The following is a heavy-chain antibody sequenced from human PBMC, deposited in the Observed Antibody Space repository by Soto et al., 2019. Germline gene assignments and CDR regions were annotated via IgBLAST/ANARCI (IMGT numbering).Heavy chain of an antibody. CDR2: ISYDGSNK. V-gene: IGHV3-30-3*01. Sequence: QVQLVESGGGVVQPGRSLRLSCAASGFTFSSYAMHWVSQAPGKGLEWVAVISYDGSNKYYADSVKGRFTISRDNSKNTLYLQLNSLRAEDTAVYYCAREAESPYFYGGMDVWGQGTTVTVSS. J-gene: IGHJ6*02. CDR1: GFTFSSYA. D-gene: IGHD3-10*01. CDR3: AREAESPYFYGGMDV.